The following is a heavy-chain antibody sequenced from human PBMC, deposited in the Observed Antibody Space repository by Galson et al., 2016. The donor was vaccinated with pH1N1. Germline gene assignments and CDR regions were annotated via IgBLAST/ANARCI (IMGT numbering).Heavy chain of an antibody. CDR2: IIGMFGTT. D-gene: IGHD5-18*01. J-gene: IGHJ4*02. CDR1: GGTFSSYA. Sequence: SVKVSCKASGGTFSSYAVSWVRQAPGQGLEWVGGIIGMFGTTTYAQKLQGRVTITAEELTSSSYMELTSLTSEDTALYYCARPRGYSYGSYYFDNWGQGTLVTVSS. V-gene: IGHV1-69*13. CDR3: ARPRGYSYGSYYFDN.